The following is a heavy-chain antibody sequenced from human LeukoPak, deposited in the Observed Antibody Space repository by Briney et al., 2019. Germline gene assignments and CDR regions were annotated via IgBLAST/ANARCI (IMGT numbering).Heavy chain of an antibody. V-gene: IGHV3-7*01. CDR2: MKQDGSEK. CDR3: AREYYDILTGYSAYYFDF. CDR1: GFTFSNYW. Sequence: PGGSLRLSCAASGFTFSNYWMSWVRQAPGKGLEWVANMKQDGSEKYYVDSVKGRFTISRDNAKNSLFLQMNSLRAEDTAVYYCAREYYDILTGYSAYYFDFWGQGTLVTVSS. J-gene: IGHJ4*02. D-gene: IGHD3-9*01.